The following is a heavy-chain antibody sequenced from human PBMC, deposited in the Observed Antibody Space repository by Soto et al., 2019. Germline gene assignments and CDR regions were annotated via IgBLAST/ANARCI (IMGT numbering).Heavy chain of an antibody. CDR1: GDSVSSNSAA. CDR3: ARDLRRLMYYYDSSARGAFDI. D-gene: IGHD3-22*01. CDR2: TYYRSKWYN. V-gene: IGHV6-1*01. J-gene: IGHJ3*02. Sequence: PSQTLSLTCAISGDSVSSNSAAWNWIRQSPSRGLEWLERTYYRSKWYNDYAVSVKSRITINPDTSKNQFSLQLNSVTPEDTAVYYCARDLRRLMYYYDSSARGAFDIWGQGTMVTVSS.